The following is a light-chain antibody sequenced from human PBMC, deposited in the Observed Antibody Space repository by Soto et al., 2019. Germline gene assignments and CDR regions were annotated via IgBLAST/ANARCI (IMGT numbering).Light chain of an antibody. CDR3: QQYNNCPPYT. CDR1: QSFSNNY. V-gene: IGKV3-20*01. Sequence: EIVLTQSPGTLSLSPGERATLSCRTSQSFSNNYLAWYQQKPGQAPRLLIYGASSRATGIPDRFSGSGSGTDFPLSISSLEPEAFAVYYCQQYNNCPPYTFGQGTQLEIK. CDR2: GAS. J-gene: IGKJ2*01.